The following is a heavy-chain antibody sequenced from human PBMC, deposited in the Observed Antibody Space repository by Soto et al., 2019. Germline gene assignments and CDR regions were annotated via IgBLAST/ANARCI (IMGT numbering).Heavy chain of an antibody. D-gene: IGHD3-22*01. CDR3: ARHHYYDSSGYYYFDY. CDR2: IDPSDSYT. Sequence: GESLKISCKGSGYSFTSYWISWVRQMPGKGLEWMGRIDPSDSYTNYSPSFQGHVTISADKSISTAYLQWSSLKASDTAMYYCARHHYYDSSGYYYFDYWGQGTLVTSPQ. V-gene: IGHV5-10-1*01. J-gene: IGHJ4*02. CDR1: GYSFTSYW.